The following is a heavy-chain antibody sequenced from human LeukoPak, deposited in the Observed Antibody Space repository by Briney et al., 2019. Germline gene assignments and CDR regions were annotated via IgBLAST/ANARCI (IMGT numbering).Heavy chain of an antibody. CDR1: GGSISSYY. CDR3: ARAVPTYYDFWSGPMPRFDP. Sequence: SETLSLTCTVSGGSISSYYWSWIRQPPGKGLEWIGEINHSGSTNYNPSLKSRVTISVGTSKNQFSLKLSSVTAADTAVYYCARAVPTYYDFWSGPMPRFDPWGQGTLVTVSS. CDR2: INHSGST. D-gene: IGHD3-3*01. J-gene: IGHJ5*02. V-gene: IGHV4-34*01.